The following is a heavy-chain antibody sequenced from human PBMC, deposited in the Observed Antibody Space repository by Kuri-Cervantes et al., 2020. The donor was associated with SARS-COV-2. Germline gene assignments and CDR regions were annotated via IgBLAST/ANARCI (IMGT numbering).Heavy chain of an antibody. Sequence: GGSLRLSCAASGFTFNNYWMHWVRQGPGQGLVWVSRISSDGSTTDYADSVKGRFTISRDNAKNTLYLEMNSLRAEDTAVYYCVRVRRYVSGIVLGHYFDYWGQGTLVTVSS. D-gene: IGHD3-10*01. CDR1: GFTFNNYW. CDR3: VRVRRYVSGIVLGHYFDY. CDR2: ISSDGSTT. J-gene: IGHJ4*02. V-gene: IGHV3-74*01.